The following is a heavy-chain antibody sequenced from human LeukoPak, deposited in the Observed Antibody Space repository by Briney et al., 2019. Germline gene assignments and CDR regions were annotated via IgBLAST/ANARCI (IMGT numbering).Heavy chain of an antibody. D-gene: IGHD3-3*02. Sequence: PSPSLSPTRTVSGGFISRTTYYSDWIRQAPGKGLEWFGNIYHRGSTYYNPSLKSRVTISVDTSKNHLSLKLSSLSAADTAVYYCARHPSALNWFVPWGEGTLVTVSS. V-gene: IGHV4-39*01. CDR1: GGFISRTTYY. J-gene: IGHJ5*02. CDR2: IYHRGST. CDR3: ARHPSALNWFVP.